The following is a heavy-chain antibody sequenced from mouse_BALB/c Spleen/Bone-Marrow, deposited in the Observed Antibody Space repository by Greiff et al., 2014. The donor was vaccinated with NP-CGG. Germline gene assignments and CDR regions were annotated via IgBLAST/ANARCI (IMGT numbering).Heavy chain of an antibody. CDR3: IRSAGTGLAY. Sequence: QVQLQQSGTELVKPGASVKLSCKASGYTFTSYYMFWVKQRPGQGLEWIGEINPSNGGTVFNEKFKSKVTLTVDKSSSTAYIQLSGLTSEDSAVYYCIRSAGTGLAYWGQGTLVTVS. J-gene: IGHJ3*01. CDR2: INPSNGGT. D-gene: IGHD3-3*01. CDR1: GYTFTSYY. V-gene: IGHV1-53*01.